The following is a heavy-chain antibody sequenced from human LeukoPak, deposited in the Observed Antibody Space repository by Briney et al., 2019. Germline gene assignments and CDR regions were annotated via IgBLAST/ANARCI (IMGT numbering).Heavy chain of an antibody. V-gene: IGHV3-30-3*01. Sequence: PGGSLRLSCAASGFTFSSYEMNWVRQAPGKGLEWVAIISYDGSNTYYADSVKGRFTISRDNSKNMLYLQMNSLTAEDTAVYYCARGQWSDIWGQGTMVTVSS. CDR3: ARGQWSDI. D-gene: IGHD2-15*01. CDR2: ISYDGSNT. J-gene: IGHJ3*02. CDR1: GFTFSSYE.